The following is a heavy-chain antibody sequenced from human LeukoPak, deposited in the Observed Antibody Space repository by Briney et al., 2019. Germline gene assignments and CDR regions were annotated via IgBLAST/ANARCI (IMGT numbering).Heavy chain of an antibody. D-gene: IGHD1-26*01. V-gene: IGHV4-34*01. J-gene: IGHJ6*02. CDR2: INHNGST. CDR1: GGSFSGYY. CDR3: ARGFLGLNGGV. Sequence: SETLSLICGVSGGSFSGYYWNWIRQAPGKGLEWIGEINHNGSTSSNPSLKSRVTISVDTSRSRFSLKLNSATAADTAVYYCARGFLGLNGGVWGQGTTVTVSS.